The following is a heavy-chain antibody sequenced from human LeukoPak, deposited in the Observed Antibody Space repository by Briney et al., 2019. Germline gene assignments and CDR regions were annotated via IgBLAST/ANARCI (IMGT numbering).Heavy chain of an antibody. V-gene: IGHV4-59*01. J-gene: IGHJ6*02. Sequence: TSETLSLTCTVSGGSISSYYWSWIRQPPGKGLEWIGYIYYSGSTNYNPSLSSRVTISVDTSKNQFSLDLRSVTAADTAVYYCARGPHYHDSSGYSPSYSYAMDVWGQGTTVTVSS. CDR2: IYYSGST. CDR1: GGSISSYY. D-gene: IGHD3-22*01. CDR3: ARGPHYHDSSGYSPSYSYAMDV.